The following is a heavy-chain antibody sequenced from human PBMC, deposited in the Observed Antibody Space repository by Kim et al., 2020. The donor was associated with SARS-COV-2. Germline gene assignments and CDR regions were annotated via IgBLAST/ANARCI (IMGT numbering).Heavy chain of an antibody. D-gene: IGHD2-15*01. CDR2: INSNGGTT. Sequence: GGSLRLSCSASGFTFSNYAMHWVRQAPGKGLEYFSAINSNGGTTYYADSVKGRFTISRDNSKNTLYLQMSSLRTEDTAVYYCVKAGHVGNPGFSWY. CDR3: VKAGHVGNPGFSWY. J-gene: IGHJ2*01. V-gene: IGHV3-64D*09. CDR1: GFTFSNYA.